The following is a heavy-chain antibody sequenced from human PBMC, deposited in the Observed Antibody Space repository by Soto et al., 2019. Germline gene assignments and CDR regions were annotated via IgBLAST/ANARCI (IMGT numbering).Heavy chain of an antibody. CDR1: GFTFSSYS. CDR2: ISSSSSTI. J-gene: IGHJ6*02. CDR3: ATLPSSSGWYENYYYGMDV. D-gene: IGHD6-19*01. V-gene: IGHV3-48*02. Sequence: GESLKISCAASGFTFSSYSMNWVRQAPGKGLEWVSYISSSSSTIYYADSVKGRFTISRDNAKNSLYLQMNSLRDEDTAVYYCATLPSSSGWYENYYYGMDVWGQGTTVTVSS.